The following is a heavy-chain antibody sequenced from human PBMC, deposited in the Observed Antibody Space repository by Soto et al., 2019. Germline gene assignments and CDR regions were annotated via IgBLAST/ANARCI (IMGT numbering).Heavy chain of an antibody. CDR3: ARSPSGLLAFDY. V-gene: IGHV5-51*01. Sequence: PGESLKISCKGSGYSFTSHWIGWVRQMPGKGLECMGIIFPGESDTRYRPSFQGQATISADKSINTAYLHWTRLKASDTAIYYCARSPSGLLAFDYWGQGTLVTVSS. J-gene: IGHJ4*02. D-gene: IGHD2-15*01. CDR1: GYSFTSHW. CDR2: IFPGESDT.